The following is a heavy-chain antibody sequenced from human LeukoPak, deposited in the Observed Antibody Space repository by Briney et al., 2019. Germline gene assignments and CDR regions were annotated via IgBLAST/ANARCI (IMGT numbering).Heavy chain of an antibody. Sequence: SETLSLTCTVSGGSISSSSYYWGWIRQPPGKGLEWIGSIYYSGSTYYNPSLKSRVTISVDTSKNQFSLKLSSVTAADTAVYYCARALGYYDSSGLYFDPWGQGTLVTVSS. CDR1: GGSISSSSYY. V-gene: IGHV4-39*07. J-gene: IGHJ5*02. CDR3: ARALGYYDSSGLYFDP. CDR2: IYYSGST. D-gene: IGHD3-22*01.